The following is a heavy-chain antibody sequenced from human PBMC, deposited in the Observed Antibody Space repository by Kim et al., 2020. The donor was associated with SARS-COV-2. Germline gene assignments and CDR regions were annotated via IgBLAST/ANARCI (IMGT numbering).Heavy chain of an antibody. V-gene: IGHV1-3*01. J-gene: IGHJ3*02. CDR2: INAGNGNT. CDR1: GYTFTSYA. D-gene: IGHD3-9*01. CDR3: ARDYDILTGYYRRGAFDI. Sequence: ASVKVSCKASGYTFTSYAMHWVRQAPGQRLEWMGWINAGNGNTKYSQKFQGRVTITRDTSASTAYMELSSLRSEDTAVYYCARDYDILTGYYRRGAFDIWGQGTMVTVSS.